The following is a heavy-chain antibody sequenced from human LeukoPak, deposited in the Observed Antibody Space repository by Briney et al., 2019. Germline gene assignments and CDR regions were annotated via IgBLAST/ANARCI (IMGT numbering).Heavy chain of an antibody. CDR1: GGSISSYY. J-gene: IGHJ5*02. D-gene: IGHD6-13*01. V-gene: IGHV4-59*01. CDR3: ARVPPGIAAAET. Sequence: SEILSLTCTVSGGSISSYYWSWIRQPPGKGLKWIGYIYYSGSTNYNPSLKSRVTISVDTSKNQFSLKLSSVTAADTAVYYCARVPPGIAAAETWGQGTLVTVSS. CDR2: IYYSGST.